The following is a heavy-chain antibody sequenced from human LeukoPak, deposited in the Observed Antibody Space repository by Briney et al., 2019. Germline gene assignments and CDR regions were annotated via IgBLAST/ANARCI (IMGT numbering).Heavy chain of an antibody. CDR3: VKYTIYYFGMDV. CDR1: GFTFSTYA. J-gene: IGHJ6*02. CDR2: ISDSGGTT. Sequence: GGSLRLSCAASGFTFSTYAMSWVRQAPGKGLEWVSTISDSGGTTYYAESVEGRFTISRDNSKNTLYPHMNSLRAEDTALYYCVKYTIYYFGMDVWGQGTTVTVSS. D-gene: IGHD3-10*01. V-gene: IGHV3-23*01.